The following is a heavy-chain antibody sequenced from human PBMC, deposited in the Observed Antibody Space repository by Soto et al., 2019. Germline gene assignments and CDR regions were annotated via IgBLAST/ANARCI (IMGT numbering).Heavy chain of an antibody. Sequence: SETLSLTCTVSGGSISSYYWSWIRQPPGKGLEWIGYIYYSGSTNYNPSLKSRVTISVDTSKNQFSLKLSSVTAADTAVYYCARGMRDSDGYYYMDVWGKGTTVTVSS. CDR1: GGSISSYY. V-gene: IGHV4-59*01. CDR2: IYYSGST. CDR3: ARGMRDSDGYYYMDV. J-gene: IGHJ6*03.